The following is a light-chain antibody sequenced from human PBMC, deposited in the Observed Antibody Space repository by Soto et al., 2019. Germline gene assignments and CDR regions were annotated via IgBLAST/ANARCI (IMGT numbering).Light chain of an antibody. V-gene: IGKV1-8*01. J-gene: IGKJ4*01. Sequence: AIRMTQSPSSFSASTGDRVTITCRASQGISSYLAWYQQKPGKAPNLLIYAASTLQSGVPSRFSGSGSGTDFTLTISCLQSEDFATYYCQQYYSYPQLTFGGGTKVEIK. CDR3: QQYYSYPQLT. CDR2: AAS. CDR1: QGISSY.